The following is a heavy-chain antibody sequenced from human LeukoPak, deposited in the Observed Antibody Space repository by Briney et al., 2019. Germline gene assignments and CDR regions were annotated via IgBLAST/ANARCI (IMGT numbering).Heavy chain of an antibody. J-gene: IGHJ4*02. D-gene: IGHD5-24*01. CDR1: GYTFTDYY. V-gene: IGHV1-2*02. Sequence: ASVKVSCKASGYTFTDYYMHWVRQAPGQGLEWMGWINPNTGGTNYAQELQGRVTMTTDTSTSTAYMELRSLRSDDTAVYYCARGGYNSDYFDYWGQGTLVTVSS. CDR3: ARGGYNSDYFDY. CDR2: INPNTGGT.